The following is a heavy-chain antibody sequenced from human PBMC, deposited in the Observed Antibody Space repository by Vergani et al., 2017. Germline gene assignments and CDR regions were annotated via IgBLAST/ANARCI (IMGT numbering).Heavy chain of an antibody. Sequence: EVQLVESGGGLVQPGRSLRLSCAASGFTFDDYAMHWVRQAPGKGLEWVSGISWNSGNIGYADSVKGRFTISRDNAKNSLSLQMNSLRAEDTALYYCAKDSGLYSSGRYPLDYWGLGTLVTVSS. D-gene: IGHD6-19*01. V-gene: IGHV3-9*01. CDR2: ISWNSGNI. J-gene: IGHJ4*02. CDR1: GFTFDDYA. CDR3: AKDSGLYSSGRYPLDY.